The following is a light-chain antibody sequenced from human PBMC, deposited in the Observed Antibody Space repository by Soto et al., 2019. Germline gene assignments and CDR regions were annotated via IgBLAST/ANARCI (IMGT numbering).Light chain of an antibody. CDR3: QQSYAWT. CDR1: QSISSY. V-gene: IGKV1-39*01. Sequence: DIQMTQSPSSLSASVGDRVTITCRASQSISSYLNWYQQKPGKAPKLLIYAASSLLSGVPSRFSGSGSGTDFTLTISSMQPEDFANYYCQQSYAWTFGQGTKVEIK. J-gene: IGKJ1*01. CDR2: AAS.